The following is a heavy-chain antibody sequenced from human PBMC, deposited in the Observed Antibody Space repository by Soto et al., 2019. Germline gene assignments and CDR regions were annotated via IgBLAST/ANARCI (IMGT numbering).Heavy chain of an antibody. CDR2: ISSSSSYI. Sequence: GGSLRLFCAASGFTFSSYSMDWVRQAPGKGLEWVSSISSSSSYIYYADSVKGRFTISRDNAKNSLYLQMNSLRAEDTAVYYCARVTEIQLDYWGQGTLVTVSS. CDR1: GFTFSSYS. J-gene: IGHJ4*02. CDR3: ARVTEIQLDY. D-gene: IGHD3-16*01. V-gene: IGHV3-21*01.